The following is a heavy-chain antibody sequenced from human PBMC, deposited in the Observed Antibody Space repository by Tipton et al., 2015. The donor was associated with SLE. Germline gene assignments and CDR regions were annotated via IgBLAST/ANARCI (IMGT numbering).Heavy chain of an antibody. CDR3: ARGNDYGSGTFYRVWGLDV. CDR2: IHSSGST. CDR1: GGSISGYY. V-gene: IGHV4-59*12. Sequence: TLSLTCTVSGGSISGYYWSWIRQPPGKGLEWIAYIHSSGSTNYNPSLKSRVTISTDTSKNQFSLKLSSVTAADTAVYYCARGNDYGSGTFYRVWGLDVWGQGTTVTVSS. D-gene: IGHD3-10*01. J-gene: IGHJ6*02.